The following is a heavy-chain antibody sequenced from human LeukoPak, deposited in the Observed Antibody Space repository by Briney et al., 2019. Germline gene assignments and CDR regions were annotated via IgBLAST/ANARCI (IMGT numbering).Heavy chain of an antibody. Sequence: SETLSLTCSVSGDSVTSTYWSWIRQPPGKGLEWIAYGHHSESSNYNPSFRSRVTIPVDTSRNQFSLRLTSVTAADTAVYYCARGGVLLWFGELYDYWGQGTLVTVSS. D-gene: IGHD3-10*01. CDR3: ARGGVLLWFGELYDY. J-gene: IGHJ4*02. CDR2: GHHSESS. CDR1: GDSVTSTY. V-gene: IGHV4-59*02.